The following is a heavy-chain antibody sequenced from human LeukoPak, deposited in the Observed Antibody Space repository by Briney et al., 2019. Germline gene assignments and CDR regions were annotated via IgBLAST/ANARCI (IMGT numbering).Heavy chain of an antibody. CDR2: ISAHNGNT. V-gene: IGHV1-18*01. CDR1: GYTFISYG. J-gene: IGHJ4*02. CDR3: ARARGYSGSGSYYYFDH. D-gene: IGHD3-10*01. Sequence: ASVKVSCKASGYTFISYGISWVRQAPGQGLEWMGWISAHNGNTNYAQKLQGRVTVTTDTSTSTAYMELRSLRSDDTAMYYCARARGYSGSGSYYYFDHWGQGTLVTVSS.